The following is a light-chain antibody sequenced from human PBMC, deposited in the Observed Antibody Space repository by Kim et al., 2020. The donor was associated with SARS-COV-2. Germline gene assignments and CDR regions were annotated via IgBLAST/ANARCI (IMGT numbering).Light chain of an antibody. Sequence: VALGQTARITGGGNNIGSKKVHWYQQRPGQAPVLVIYRDNNRPSGIPERFSGSNSGNTATLTISRAQAGDEADYYCQVWDSSTDVFGTGTKVTVL. V-gene: IGLV3-9*01. CDR3: QVWDSSTDV. CDR1: NIGSKK. CDR2: RDN. J-gene: IGLJ1*01.